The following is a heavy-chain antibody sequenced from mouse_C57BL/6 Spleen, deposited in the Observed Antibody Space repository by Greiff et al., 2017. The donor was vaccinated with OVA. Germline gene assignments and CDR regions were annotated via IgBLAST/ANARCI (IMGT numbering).Heavy chain of an antibody. J-gene: IGHJ1*03. D-gene: IGHD1-1*01. CDR3: ARGLITTVVARYFDV. CDR1: GYTFTSYW. V-gene: IGHV1-69*01. CDR2: IDPSDSYT. Sequence: VQLQQPGAELVMPGASVKLSCKASGYTFTSYWMHWVKQRPGQGLEWIGKIDPSDSYTNYNQKFKGKSTLSIDKSSSTAYLQLSSLTSEDSAVYYCARGLITTVVARYFDVWGTGTTVTVSS.